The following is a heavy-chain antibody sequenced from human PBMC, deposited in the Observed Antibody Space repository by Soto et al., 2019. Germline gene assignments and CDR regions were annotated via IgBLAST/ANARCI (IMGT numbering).Heavy chain of an antibody. CDR2: ITWNSRVL. CDR1: GLTFDDFA. CDR3: AKGRYDFWSPYYFDS. J-gene: IGHJ4*02. D-gene: IGHD3-3*01. V-gene: IGHV3-9*01. Sequence: EVQLVESGGRLVQPGRSLRLSCVGTGLTFDDFAMHWVRQAPGKGLEWVSGITWNSRVLAYADSVKGRFTISRDNARNSLYLQMDSLRDEDTALYYCAKGRYDFWSPYYFDSWGQGTLVTVSS.